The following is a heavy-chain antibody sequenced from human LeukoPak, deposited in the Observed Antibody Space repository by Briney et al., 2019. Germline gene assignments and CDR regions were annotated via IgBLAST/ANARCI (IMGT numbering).Heavy chain of an antibody. Sequence: SETLSLTCIVSGESITSYYWSWIRQPPGKGLEWIGYIYYTGSSKYNPSLKSRVTLSVDTSENQFSLTLNSVTAADTAVYYCARRGISQGYYMDIWGKGTTVTISS. V-gene: IGHV4-59*01. J-gene: IGHJ6*03. D-gene: IGHD6-13*01. CDR1: GESITSYY. CDR2: IYYTGSS. CDR3: ARRGISQGYYMDI.